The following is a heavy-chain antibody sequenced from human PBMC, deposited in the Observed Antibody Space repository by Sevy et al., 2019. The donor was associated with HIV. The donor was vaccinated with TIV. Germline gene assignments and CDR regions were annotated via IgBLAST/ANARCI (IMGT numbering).Heavy chain of an antibody. CDR1: GFTFDDYG. D-gene: IGHD3-22*01. CDR3: AKGNTQSLYDSSEYRLPLGFDY. J-gene: IGHJ4*02. V-gene: IGHV3-9*01. Sequence: GGSLRLSCAASGFTFDDYGMHWVRQAPGKGLEWVSGISWNGANIVYADSVEGRFTIPRDNAKNSRYLQMNSLTAEDTALYNCAKGNTQSLYDSSEYRLPLGFDYWGQGTLVTVSS. CDR2: ISWNGANI.